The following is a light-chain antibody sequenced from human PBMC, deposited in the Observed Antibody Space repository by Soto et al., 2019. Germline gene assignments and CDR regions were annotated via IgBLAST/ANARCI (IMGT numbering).Light chain of an antibody. CDR3: QQYYSYPYT. J-gene: IGKJ2*01. Sequence: DIQMTQSPSSLSASVGDRVTITCLASQDISNHLNWYQQKPGKAPKLQIYDASNLETGVPSRISGSGSGTDFTFTISCLQSEDFATYYCQQYYSYPYTFGQGTKVDIK. CDR2: DAS. V-gene: IGKV1-33*01. CDR1: QDISNH.